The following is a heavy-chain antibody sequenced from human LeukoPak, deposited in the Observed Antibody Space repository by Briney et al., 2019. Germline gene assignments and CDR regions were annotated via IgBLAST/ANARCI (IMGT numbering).Heavy chain of an antibody. D-gene: IGHD1-26*01. CDR2: IKQDGSEE. Sequence: GGSLRLSCAASGFTFGSYSMSWVRQAPGKGLEWVANIKQDGSEEYYVDSVKGRFTISRDNAKNSLYLQMNSLRAEDTAVYYCARDRRELVFDYWGQGTLVTVSS. CDR1: GFTFGSYS. J-gene: IGHJ4*02. V-gene: IGHV3-7*01. CDR3: ARDRRELVFDY.